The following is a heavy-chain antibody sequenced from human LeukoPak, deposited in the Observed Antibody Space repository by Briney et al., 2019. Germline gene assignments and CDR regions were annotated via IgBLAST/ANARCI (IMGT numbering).Heavy chain of an antibody. CDR1: GYTFTSYG. D-gene: IGHD4-23*01. CDR2: ISAYNGIT. Sequence: ASVKVSCKASGYTFTSYGISWVRQAPGQGLEWMGWISAYNGITNYAQKLQGRVTMTTDTSTSTAYMELRSLRSDDTAVYYCARDMLPYGGNFFDAFDIWGQGTMVTVSS. J-gene: IGHJ3*02. V-gene: IGHV1-18*01. CDR3: ARDMLPYGGNFFDAFDI.